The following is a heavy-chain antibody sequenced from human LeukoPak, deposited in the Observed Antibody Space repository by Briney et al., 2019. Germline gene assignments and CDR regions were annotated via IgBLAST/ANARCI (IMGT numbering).Heavy chain of an antibody. D-gene: IGHD5-12*01. CDR1: GGSLSSSSYY. V-gene: IGHV4-39*02. J-gene: IGHJ4*02. CDR2: IYYSGST. CDR3: ARRSGRGYDVYFDY. Sequence: PSETLSLTCTVSGGSLSSSSYYWGWVRQPPGKGLEWIGCIYYSGSTYYNPSLKSRVTISVDTSKNHFSLKLTSVTAADTAVYYCARRSGRGYDVYFDYWGQGTLVTVSS.